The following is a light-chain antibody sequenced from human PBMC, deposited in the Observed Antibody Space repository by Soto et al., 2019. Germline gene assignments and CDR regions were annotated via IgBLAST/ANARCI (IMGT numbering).Light chain of an antibody. J-gene: IGKJ5*01. CDR3: QQRFDWPKIT. CDR1: PSVSGSN. CDR2: GAS. Sequence: EIVLTQSPGTLSLSPGERATLSCRASPSVSGSNLAWYQQKPGQAPRLVIYGASSRATGIPDRFSGSGSGTDFTLTISRLEPEDFAVYYCQQRFDWPKITFGQGTRLEIK. V-gene: IGKV3D-20*02.